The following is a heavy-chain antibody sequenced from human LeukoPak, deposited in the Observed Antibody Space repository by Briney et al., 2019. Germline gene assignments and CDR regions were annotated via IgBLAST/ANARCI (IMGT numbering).Heavy chain of an antibody. Sequence: PSETLSLTCTVSGGSISSGGYYWSWIRQHPGKGLEWIGYIYYSGSTYYNPSLRGRVTISVDTSKNHFSLKLSSVSAADTAVYYCARVGYGSGSNHLDYWGQGTLVTVSS. D-gene: IGHD3-10*01. J-gene: IGHJ4*02. CDR1: GGSISSGGYY. V-gene: IGHV4-31*03. CDR2: IYYSGST. CDR3: ARVGYGSGSNHLDY.